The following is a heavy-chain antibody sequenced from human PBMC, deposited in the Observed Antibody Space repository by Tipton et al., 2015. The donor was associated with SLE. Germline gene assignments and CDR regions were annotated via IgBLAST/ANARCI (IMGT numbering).Heavy chain of an antibody. V-gene: IGHV4-39*07. CDR3: ARDPPSAYYYGMDV. Sequence: TLSLTCTVSGGAITSDGYYWAWIRQPPGKGLEWIGNIYYSGSTYYNPSLKSRVTISVDTSKNQFSLKLSSVTAADTAVYYCARDPPSAYYYGMDVWGQGTTVTVSS. CDR2: IYYSGST. J-gene: IGHJ6*02. CDR1: GGAITSDGYY.